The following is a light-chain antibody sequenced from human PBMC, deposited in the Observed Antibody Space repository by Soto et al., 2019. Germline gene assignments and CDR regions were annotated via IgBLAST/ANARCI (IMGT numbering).Light chain of an antibody. Sequence: QSVLTQPPSASGTPGQRVTISCSGSSFNIGSNYVYWYQQLPGTAPKLLIYRNNQRPSGVPDRFSGSKSGTSASLAISGLRSEDEAEYYCAAWDDSLSASFGGGTKLTVL. CDR2: RNN. J-gene: IGLJ2*01. V-gene: IGLV1-47*01. CDR3: AAWDDSLSAS. CDR1: SFNIGSNY.